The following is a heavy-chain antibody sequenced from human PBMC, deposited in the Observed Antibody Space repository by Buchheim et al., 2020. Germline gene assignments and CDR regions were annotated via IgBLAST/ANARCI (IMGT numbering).Heavy chain of an antibody. CDR1: AFTFSNYN. J-gene: IGHJ4*02. V-gene: IGHV3-48*04. CDR2: IHASSSPI. CDR3: VRDGNIAGNFEF. Sequence: EVQLVESGGGLVQPGGSLRLSCEVSAFTFSNYNMDWVRQAPGKGLEWVSYIHASSSPIYYAASVKGRFTFSRDNAKNSLYLQMNSLSAEDTAVYYCVRDGNIAGNFEFWGQGTL. D-gene: IGHD2-15*01.